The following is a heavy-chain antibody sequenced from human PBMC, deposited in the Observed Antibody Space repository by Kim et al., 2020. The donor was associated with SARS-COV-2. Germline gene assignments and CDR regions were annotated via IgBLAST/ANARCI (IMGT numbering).Heavy chain of an antibody. CDR2: IYSGGST. V-gene: IGHV3-53*01. CDR3: ARGSSEAVALYGMDV. D-gene: IGHD6-19*01. Sequence: GGSLRLSCAASGFTVSSNYMSWVRQAPGKGLEWVSVIYSGGSTYYADSVKGRFTISRDNSKNTLYLQMNSLRAEDTAVYYCARGSSEAVALYGMDVWGQGTTVTVSS. CDR1: GFTVSSNY. J-gene: IGHJ6*02.